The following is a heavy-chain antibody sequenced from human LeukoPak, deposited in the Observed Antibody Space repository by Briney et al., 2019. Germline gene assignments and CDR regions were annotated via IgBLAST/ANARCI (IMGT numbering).Heavy chain of an antibody. D-gene: IGHD3-3*01. V-gene: IGHV4-59*01. CDR1: GGSISSYY. J-gene: IGHJ6*02. CDR2: IYYIGST. Sequence: SETLSLTCTVSGGSISSYYWSWIRQPPGKGLEWSGYIYYIGSTNYNPSLKSRVTISVDTSKNQFSLKLSSVTAADTAVYYCARASPYDFWSGYYTGMTSGMDVWGQGTTVTVSS. CDR3: ARASPYDFWSGYYTGMTSGMDV.